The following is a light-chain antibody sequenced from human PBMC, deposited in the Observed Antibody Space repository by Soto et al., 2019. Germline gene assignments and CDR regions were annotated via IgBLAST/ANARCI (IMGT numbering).Light chain of an antibody. CDR2: DAS. CDR1: QGISTA. Sequence: IQLTQSPSTLSASVGDRVTITCRASQGISTALAWYHQRPGKSPDLLVYDASTLHSGVPSRFSGSGSETDISLTISGLQPEDFGHYYCQQFNTTPLTVGGGTRVQIK. CDR3: QQFNTTPLT. J-gene: IGKJ4*01. V-gene: IGKV1-13*02.